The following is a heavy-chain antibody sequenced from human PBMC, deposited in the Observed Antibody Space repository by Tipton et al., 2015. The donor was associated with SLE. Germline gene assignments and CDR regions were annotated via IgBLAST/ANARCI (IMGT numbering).Heavy chain of an antibody. CDR3: ASVPGEAYFQD. D-gene: IGHD2-21*01. CDR1: GFTFSTYW. J-gene: IGHJ1*01. V-gene: IGHV3-74*01. CDR2: IDSDGSTT. Sequence: SLRLSCAASGFTFSTYWMYWVRQAPGKGLVWVSRIDSDGSTTTYADSVKGRFTISRDNAKNSMYLQMNSLRAEDTAVYYCASVPGEAYFQDWGRGTLVIVSS.